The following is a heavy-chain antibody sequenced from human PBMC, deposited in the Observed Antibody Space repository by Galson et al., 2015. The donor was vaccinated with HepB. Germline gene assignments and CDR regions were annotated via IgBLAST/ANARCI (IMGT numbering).Heavy chain of an antibody. CDR3: AKGLPTADLVYYYYGMDV. D-gene: IGHD6-6*01. CDR1: GFTFDDYA. V-gene: IGHV3-9*01. CDR2: ISWNSGSI. J-gene: IGHJ6*02. Sequence: SLRLSCAASGFTFDDYAMHWVRQAPGKGLEWVSGISWNSGSIGYADSVKGRFTISRDNAKNSLYLQMNSLRAEDTALYYCAKGLPTADLVYYYYGMDVWGQGTTVTVSS.